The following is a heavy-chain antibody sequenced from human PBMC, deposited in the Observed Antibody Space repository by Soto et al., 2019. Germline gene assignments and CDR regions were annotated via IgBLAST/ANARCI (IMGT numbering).Heavy chain of an antibody. Sequence: WASVKVSFKASGYTLTGYYMHWVRQAPGQGLEWMGWINPNSGGTNYAQKFQGWVTMTRDTSISTAYMELSRLRSDDTAVYYCARSMLYGSGSHGSYYYGMDVWGQGTTVTVSS. D-gene: IGHD2-8*01. CDR1: GYTLTGYY. V-gene: IGHV1-2*04. J-gene: IGHJ6*02. CDR3: ARSMLYGSGSHGSYYYGMDV. CDR2: INPNSGGT.